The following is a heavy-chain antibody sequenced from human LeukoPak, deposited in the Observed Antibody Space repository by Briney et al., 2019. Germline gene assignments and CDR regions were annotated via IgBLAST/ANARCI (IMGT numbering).Heavy chain of an antibody. J-gene: IGHJ4*02. CDR1: GYSFTGFY. CDR2: INPQSGAT. Sequence: GASVKVSFKASGYSFTGFYIHWVRQAPGQGLEWMAWINPQSGATNYAQKFKGRITTTRDMSITTAYMEMTTLRSDDTAVYYCARGGGDSGLYFAYWGQGTLVTVSS. D-gene: IGHD5-12*01. V-gene: IGHV1-2*02. CDR3: ARGGGDSGLYFAY.